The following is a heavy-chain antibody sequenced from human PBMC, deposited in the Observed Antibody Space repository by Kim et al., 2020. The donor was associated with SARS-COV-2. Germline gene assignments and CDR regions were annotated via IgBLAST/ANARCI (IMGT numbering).Heavy chain of an antibody. D-gene: IGHD3-16*01. CDR2: IRGGGAVT. Sequence: GGSLRLSCAASGFTFSNYAMSWVRQAPGKGLEWVSCIRGGGAVTHYAGSVKGRCTISRDNFKNTLYLQVDSLRAEDTAVYYCAKCHSDWGNDAFDIWGLGTMVTVSS. J-gene: IGHJ3*02. CDR3: AKCHSDWGNDAFDI. CDR1: GFTFSNYA. V-gene: IGHV3-23*01.